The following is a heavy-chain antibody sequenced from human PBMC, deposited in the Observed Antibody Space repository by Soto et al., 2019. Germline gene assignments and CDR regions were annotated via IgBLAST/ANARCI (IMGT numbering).Heavy chain of an antibody. V-gene: IGHV5-51*01. D-gene: IGHD6-19*01. CDR3: ARHREQWPGVAGFDP. Sequence: GESLKISCKGSGYSFTSYWIGWVRQMPGKGLEWMGIIYPGDSDTRYSPSFQGQVTISADKSISTAYLQWSSLKASDTAMYYCARHREQWPGVAGFDPWGQGTLVTVSS. CDR1: GYSFTSYW. CDR2: IYPGDSDT. J-gene: IGHJ5*01.